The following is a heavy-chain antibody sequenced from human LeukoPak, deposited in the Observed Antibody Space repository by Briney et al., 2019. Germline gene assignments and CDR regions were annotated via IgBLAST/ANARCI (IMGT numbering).Heavy chain of an antibody. V-gene: IGHV3-48*04. CDR2: IRGGSGTI. D-gene: IGHD6-19*01. Sequence: GGSLRLSCAASGFTFSSYSMNWVRQAPGKGLEWVSYIRGGSGTIYYADSVKGRFTISRDNAKNSLYLQMNSLRAEDTAVYYCAREVAVAGTDLDYWGQGTLVTVSS. CDR3: AREVAVAGTDLDY. J-gene: IGHJ4*02. CDR1: GFTFSSYS.